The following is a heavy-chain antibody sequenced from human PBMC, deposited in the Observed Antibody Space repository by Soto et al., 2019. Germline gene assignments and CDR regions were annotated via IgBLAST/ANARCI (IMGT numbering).Heavy chain of an antibody. CDR2: IKQDGSEK. Sequence: GGSLRLSCAASGFTFSSYWMSWVRQAPGKGLEWVANIKQDGSEKYYVDSVKGRFTISRDNAKNSLYLQMNSLRAEATAVYYCARGLDVLRFLEWLYSIPSFDYWGQGTLVTVSS. D-gene: IGHD3-3*01. J-gene: IGHJ4*02. CDR1: GFTFSSYW. CDR3: ARGLDVLRFLEWLYSIPSFDY. V-gene: IGHV3-7*01.